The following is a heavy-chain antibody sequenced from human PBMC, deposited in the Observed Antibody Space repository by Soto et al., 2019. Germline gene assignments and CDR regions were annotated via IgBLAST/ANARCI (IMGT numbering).Heavy chain of an antibody. D-gene: IGHD6-13*01. CDR2: ITYTGDT. CDR1: GYSITTYSYY. V-gene: IGHV4-39*07. Sequence: SETLSLTCTVSGYSITTYSYYWGWLRQPPGKGLEWIGSITYTGDTYYNPSLEGRVTISVDTSKNQFSLTLTSMTAEDTAVYYCAKGAPAGRFDYWGQGTLVTVSS. CDR3: AKGAPAGRFDY. J-gene: IGHJ4*02.